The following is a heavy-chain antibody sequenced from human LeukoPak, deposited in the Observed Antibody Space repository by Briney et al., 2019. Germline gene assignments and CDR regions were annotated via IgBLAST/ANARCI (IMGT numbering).Heavy chain of an antibody. CDR2: ISPHSGGT. V-gene: IGHV1-2*02. D-gene: IGHD3-16*02. CDR1: GYTFTGYY. Sequence: GASVKVSCKASGYTFTGYYMHWVRQAPGQGLEWMGWISPHSGGTISAQKFHGRVTMTRDTSINTAYMELSRLRSDDTAVYYCARARPYDYVWGTYHYSFDYWGHGTLVTVSS. J-gene: IGHJ5*01. CDR3: ARARPYDYVWGTYHYSFDY.